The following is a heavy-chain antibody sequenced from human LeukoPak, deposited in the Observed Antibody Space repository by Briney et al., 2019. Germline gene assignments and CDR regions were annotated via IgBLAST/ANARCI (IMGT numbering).Heavy chain of an antibody. J-gene: IGHJ5*02. V-gene: IGHV3-21*01. CDR3: ARYFMITFGGVSSWFDP. Sequence: GGSLRLFCAASGFTFSSYSMNWVRQAPGKGLEWVSSISSSSSYIYYADSVKGRFTISRDNAKNSLYLQMNSLRAEDTAVYYCARYFMITFGGVSSWFDPWGQGTLVTVSS. CDR2: ISSSSSYI. CDR1: GFTFSSYS. D-gene: IGHD3-16*01.